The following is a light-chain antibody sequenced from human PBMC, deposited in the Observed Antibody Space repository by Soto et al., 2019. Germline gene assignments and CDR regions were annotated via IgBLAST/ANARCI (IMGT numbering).Light chain of an antibody. V-gene: IGLV1-40*01. CDR3: QSYDSSLSGWG. CDR2: GNS. CDR1: SSNIGAGYD. Sequence: QSVLTQPPSVSGAPGQRVTISCTGSSSNIGAGYDVHWYQQLPGTAPKLLIYGNSNRPSGVPDRFSGSKSGTSASLAITGLQDEDEADYYCQSYDSSLSGWGFGGGTKLNVL. J-gene: IGLJ3*02.